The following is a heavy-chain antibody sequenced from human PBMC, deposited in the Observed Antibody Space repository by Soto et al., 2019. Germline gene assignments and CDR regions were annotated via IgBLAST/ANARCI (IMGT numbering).Heavy chain of an antibody. Sequence: QVQLVQSGAEVKKPGSSVKVSCTTSGGTISSFGMNWVRQAPGQGLEWMGGIVPIDGSTKYAEKFQGRVTITADVSTRTVYMDLSSLRSEDTAVYYCARSFTKSRRGGVAFDYWGQGTLLTVSP. D-gene: IGHD3-3*01. J-gene: IGHJ4*02. V-gene: IGHV1-69*01. CDR1: GGTISSFG. CDR3: ARSFTKSRRGGVAFDY. CDR2: IVPIDGST.